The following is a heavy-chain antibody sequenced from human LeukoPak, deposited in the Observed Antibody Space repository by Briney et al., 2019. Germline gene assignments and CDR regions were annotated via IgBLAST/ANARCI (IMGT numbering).Heavy chain of an antibody. CDR2: IYPGDSNT. CDR1: GSSFTTYW. J-gene: IGHJ4*02. Sequence: GESLQISCQGSGSSFTTYWIGWVRQLPGTGLEWMAIIYPGDSNTKYSPSFQGQVTISADKSINTAYLQWSGLKASDTAMYYCARHGRLSSGYHYFDYWGPGTLVTVFS. D-gene: IGHD5-18*01. CDR3: ARHGRLSSGYHYFDY. V-gene: IGHV5-51*01.